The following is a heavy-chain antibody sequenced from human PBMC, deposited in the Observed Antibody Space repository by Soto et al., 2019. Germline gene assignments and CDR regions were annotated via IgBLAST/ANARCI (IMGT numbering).Heavy chain of an antibody. Sequence: GWSLRLSCSSSVFNFAAYTMSWVRLTPGKGLEWVGFIRRIAYGGTTDYAASVKGRFTISRDDSRKIVYLQMSRLKIEDTAVYYCSRSLAIDFDSWGQGTLVTVSS. CDR3: SRSLAIDFDS. CDR2: IRRIAYGGTT. J-gene: IGHJ4*02. V-gene: IGHV3-49*04. CDR1: VFNFAAYT.